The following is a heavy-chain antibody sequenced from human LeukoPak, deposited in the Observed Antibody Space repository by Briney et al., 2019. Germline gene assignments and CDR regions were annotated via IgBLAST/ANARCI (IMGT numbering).Heavy chain of an antibody. CDR1: GYTFTGYY. CDR3: ARDQNGSGSPRHPHYYYYGMDV. V-gene: IGHV1-2*02. Sequence: ASVKVSCKASGYTFTGYYTHWVRQAPGQGLEWMGWINPNSGGTNYAQKFQGRVTMTGDTSISTAYMELSRLRSEDTAVYYCARDQNGSGSPRHPHYYYYGMDVWGQGTTVTVSS. D-gene: IGHD3-10*01. J-gene: IGHJ6*02. CDR2: INPNSGGT.